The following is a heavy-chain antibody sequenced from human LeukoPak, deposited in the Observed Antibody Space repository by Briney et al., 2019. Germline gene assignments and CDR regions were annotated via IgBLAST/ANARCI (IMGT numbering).Heavy chain of an antibody. CDR3: AKDPYYDILTGYRLYYGMDV. CDR1: GFTFSSYA. V-gene: IGHV3-23*01. Sequence: RAGGSLRLSCAASGFTFSSYAMSWVRQAPGKGLEWVSAISGSGGSTYYADSVKGRFTISRDNSKNTLYLQMNSLRAEDTAVYYCAKDPYYDILTGYRLYYGMDVWGQGTTVTVSS. CDR2: ISGSGGST. J-gene: IGHJ6*02. D-gene: IGHD3-9*01.